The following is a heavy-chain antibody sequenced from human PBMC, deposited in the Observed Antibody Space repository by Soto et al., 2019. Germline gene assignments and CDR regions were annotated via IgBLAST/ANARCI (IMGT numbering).Heavy chain of an antibody. D-gene: IGHD5-18*01. Sequence: GESLKISCKASGYSFTTYWIGWVRQMPGKGLEWMGIIYPGDSDIRYSPSFQGQVTISADKSISTAYLQWSSLKASDTAMYYCARRVYGYSYADWGQGTLVTVSS. J-gene: IGHJ4*02. V-gene: IGHV5-51*01. CDR2: IYPGDSDI. CDR3: ARRVYGYSYAD. CDR1: GYSFTTYW.